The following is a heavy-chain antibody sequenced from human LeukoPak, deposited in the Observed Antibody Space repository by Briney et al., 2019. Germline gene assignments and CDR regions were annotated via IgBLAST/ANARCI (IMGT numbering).Heavy chain of an antibody. J-gene: IGHJ4*02. Sequence: GGSLTLSCAASGFTFSSYEMNWLRQAPGKGLEWVSYINSSGSTIYYADSVKGRFTISIDNSKNTLYLQMNSLRADDTAVYYCAKGWLELTSGYFDYWGQGTLVTVSS. CDR3: AKGWLELTSGYFDY. CDR1: GFTFSSYE. D-gene: IGHD1-7*01. V-gene: IGHV3-48*03. CDR2: INSSGSTI.